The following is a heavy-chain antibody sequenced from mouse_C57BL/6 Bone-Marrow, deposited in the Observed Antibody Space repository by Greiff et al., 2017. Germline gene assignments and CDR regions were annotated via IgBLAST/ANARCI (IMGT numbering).Heavy chain of an antibody. CDR3: AIQRHYYGNYYAMDY. CDR2: IHPSDSAT. CDR1: GYTFTSYW. D-gene: IGHD1-1*01. J-gene: IGHJ4*01. V-gene: IGHV1-74*01. Sequence: VKLQQPGAELVKPGASVKVSCKASGYTFTSYWMHWVKQRPGQGLEWIGRIHPSDSATNYNQKFKGKATLTVDKSSSTAYMQLISLTSVDSAVYYCAIQRHYYGNYYAMDYWGQGTSGTVSS.